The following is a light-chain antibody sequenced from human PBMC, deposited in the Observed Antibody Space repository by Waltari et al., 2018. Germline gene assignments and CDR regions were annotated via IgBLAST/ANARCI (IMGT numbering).Light chain of an antibody. J-gene: IGKJ4*01. CDR3: QQRNNWPLT. CDR1: QRIRTY. Sequence: EVVLTQSPATLSLSPGERATLSCRASQRIRTYLAWYQQKPGQAPRRLIYDASKRATDSPARFSGSGSGTDFILTISSLEPEDFAIYYCQQRNNWPLTFGGGTKVEIK. CDR2: DAS. V-gene: IGKV3-11*01.